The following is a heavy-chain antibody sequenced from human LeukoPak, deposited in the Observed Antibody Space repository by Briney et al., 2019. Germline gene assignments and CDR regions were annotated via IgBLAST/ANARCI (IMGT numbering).Heavy chain of an antibody. D-gene: IGHD1-26*01. CDR2: IKGKTDGGTT. CDR3: TTLSGPLGY. V-gene: IGHV3-15*01. CDR1: GFTFSNAW. J-gene: IGHJ4*02. Sequence: GGSLRLSCAASGFTFSNAWVSWVRQAPGKGLEWVGRIKGKTDGGTTDYAAPLKGRFTISRVDSKNTLYLQMNSLKTEDTAVYYCTTLSGPLGYWGQGTLVTVSS.